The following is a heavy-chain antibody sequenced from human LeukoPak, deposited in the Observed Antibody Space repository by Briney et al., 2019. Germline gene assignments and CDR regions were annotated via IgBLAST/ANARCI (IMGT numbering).Heavy chain of an antibody. V-gene: IGHV4-30-4*01. CDR2: IYYIGTT. CDR1: VGXLSSGDEY. CDR3: ARLVGYYSRGSCYHFDY. D-gene: IGHD2-15*01. J-gene: IGHJ4*02. Sequence: SQTLSLTRIVSVGXLSSGDEYWSWTRQPPGNGLEWHGYIYYIGTTYYNASLKSRASISVDTSKNQFSLKLSSVTAADTALYFCARLVGYYSRGSCYHFDYWGQGSLVTVSS.